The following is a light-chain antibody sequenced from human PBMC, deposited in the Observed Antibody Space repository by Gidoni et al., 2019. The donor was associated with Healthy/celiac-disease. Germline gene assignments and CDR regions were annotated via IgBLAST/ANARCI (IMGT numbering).Light chain of an antibody. Sequence: SYVLTQPPSVSVAPGKTARITWGGTNIGSKSVHWYQQEPGQAPVLVSNYDSDRPSGIPARFSGSNSGNTATLTISRVEAGDEADYYCQVWGSSSDHPVFGGGTKLTV. CDR1: NIGSKS. CDR2: YDS. V-gene: IGLV3-21*04. CDR3: QVWGSSSDHPV. J-gene: IGLJ2*01.